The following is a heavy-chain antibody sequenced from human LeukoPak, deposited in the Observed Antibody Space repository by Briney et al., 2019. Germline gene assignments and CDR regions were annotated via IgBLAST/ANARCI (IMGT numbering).Heavy chain of an antibody. V-gene: IGHV3-53*05. CDR2: IYSGGST. CDR3: ARVGDRGYSYGSDY. J-gene: IGHJ4*02. CDR1: GFTVSSNY. D-gene: IGHD5-18*01. Sequence: GGSLRLSCAASGFTVSSNYMSWVRQAPGKGLEWVSVIYSGGSTYYADSVKGRFTISRDNAKNSLYLQMNSLRAEDTALYYCARVGDRGYSYGSDYWGQGTLVTVSS.